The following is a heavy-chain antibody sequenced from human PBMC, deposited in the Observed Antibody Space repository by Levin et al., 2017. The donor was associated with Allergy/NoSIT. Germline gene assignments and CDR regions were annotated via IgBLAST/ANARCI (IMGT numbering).Heavy chain of an antibody. Sequence: MASETLSLTCTVSGGSISSSSYYWGWIRQPPGKGLEWIGSIYYSGRTYYNPSLKSRVTISVDTSKNQFSLKLTSVTAADTAVYYFSYGSGTYLLDSWGQGTLVTVSS. CDR2: IYYSGRT. J-gene: IGHJ4*02. D-gene: IGHD3-10*01. CDR3: SYGSGTYLLDS. V-gene: IGHV4-39*01. CDR1: GGSISSSSYY.